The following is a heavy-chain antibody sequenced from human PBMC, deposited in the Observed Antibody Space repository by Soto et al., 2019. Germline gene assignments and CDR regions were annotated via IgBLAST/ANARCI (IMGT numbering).Heavy chain of an antibody. CDR1: GFKFRNYA. CDR2: IWFDGSKK. CDR3: ARAHTMMILDRFDP. J-gene: IGHJ5*02. V-gene: IGHV3-33*01. Sequence: PGGSLRLSCAASGFKFRNYAIPWVRQAPGKGLEWLAVIWFDGSKKYYADSVKGRFTISRDNSKNTVYLDMNSLTADDSGVFYCARAHTMMILDRFDPWGHGTLVTV. D-gene: IGHD3-22*01.